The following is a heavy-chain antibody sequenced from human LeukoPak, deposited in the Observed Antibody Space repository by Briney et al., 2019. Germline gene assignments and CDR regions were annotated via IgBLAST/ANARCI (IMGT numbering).Heavy chain of an antibody. CDR1: GFTFSSYA. Sequence: GGSLRLSCAASGFTFSSYAMSWVRQAPGKGLEWVSAISGSGGSTYYADSVKGRFTISRDNSKNTLYLQMNSLRAEDTAVYYCAKALRGSYYDFRSGYPGPGYWGQGTLVTVSS. D-gene: IGHD3-3*01. CDR2: ISGSGGST. V-gene: IGHV3-23*01. CDR3: AKALRGSYYDFRSGYPGPGY. J-gene: IGHJ4*02.